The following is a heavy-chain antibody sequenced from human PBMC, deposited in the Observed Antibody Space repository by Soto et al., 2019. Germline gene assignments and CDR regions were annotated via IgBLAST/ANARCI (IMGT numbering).Heavy chain of an antibody. CDR1: GYSFTSYW. CDR2: IYPGDSDT. D-gene: IGHD3-10*01. Sequence: GESLKISCKGSGYSFTSYWIGWVRQMPGKGLEWMGIIYPGDSDTRYSPSFQGQVTISADKSISTAYLQWSSLKASDTAMYYCSRTIRGAPLVLESWGQGPLVTGSS. J-gene: IGHJ5*02. CDR3: SRTIRGAPLVLES. V-gene: IGHV5-51*01.